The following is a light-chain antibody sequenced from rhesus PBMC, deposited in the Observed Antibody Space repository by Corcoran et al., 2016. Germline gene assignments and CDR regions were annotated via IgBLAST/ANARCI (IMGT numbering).Light chain of an antibody. J-gene: IGKJ1*01. V-gene: IGKV1S14*01. CDR2: YAS. CDR3: QQHDNYPWT. Sequence: DIQMTQSPSSLSASVGDTVTIPCRTSQDICNYLAWYQQKPGKAPKPLIYYASALESGVPSRFRCGGSVTDFILAISSLQPEDVAIDYCQQHDNYPWTFGQGTKVEI. CDR1: QDICNY.